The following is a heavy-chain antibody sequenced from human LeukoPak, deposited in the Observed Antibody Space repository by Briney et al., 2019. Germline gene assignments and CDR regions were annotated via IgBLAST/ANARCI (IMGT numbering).Heavy chain of an antibody. V-gene: IGHV3-74*01. D-gene: IGHD6-19*01. Sequence: PGGSLRLSCAASGFTFSTYWMHWVRQAPGKGLVWVSCINSDGSRTTYADSVKGRFTISRDNAKNTLYLQMNSLRTEDTAVYYCARPETQYSSGLDGFDIWGQGTMVTVSS. J-gene: IGHJ3*02. CDR1: GFTFSTYW. CDR3: ARPETQYSSGLDGFDI. CDR2: INSDGSRT.